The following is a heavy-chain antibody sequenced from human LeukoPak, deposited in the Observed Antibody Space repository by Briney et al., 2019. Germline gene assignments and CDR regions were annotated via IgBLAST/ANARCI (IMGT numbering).Heavy chain of an antibody. CDR1: GFTVSSNY. D-gene: IGHD2-15*01. Sequence: GGSLRLSCAASGFTVSSNYMSWVRQAPGKGLVWVSVIYSGGSTYYADSVKGRFTISRDNSKNTLYLQMNSLRAEDTAVYYCARARYCSGGSCLRGFDYWGQGTLVTVSS. J-gene: IGHJ4*02. CDR3: ARARYCSGGSCLRGFDY. V-gene: IGHV3-66*01. CDR2: IYSGGST.